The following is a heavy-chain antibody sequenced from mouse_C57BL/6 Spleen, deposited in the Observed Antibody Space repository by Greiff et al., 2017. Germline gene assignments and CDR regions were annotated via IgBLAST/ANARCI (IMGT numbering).Heavy chain of an antibody. CDR3: ARGDYGSLFDY. CDR2: ISDGGSYT. V-gene: IGHV5-4*03. J-gene: IGHJ2*01. D-gene: IGHD2-4*01. Sequence: EVKVVESGGGLVKPGGSLKLSCAASGFTFSSYAMSWVRQTPEKRLEWVATISDGGSYTYYPDNVKGRFTISRDNAKNNLYLQMSHLKSEDTAMYYCARGDYGSLFDYWGQGTTLTVSS. CDR1: GFTFSSYA.